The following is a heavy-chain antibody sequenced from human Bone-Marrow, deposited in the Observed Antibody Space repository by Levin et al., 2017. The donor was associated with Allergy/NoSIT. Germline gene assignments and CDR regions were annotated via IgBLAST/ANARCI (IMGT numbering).Heavy chain of an antibody. CDR1: GFSFGDYT. CDR2: MTSNGGSA. CDR3: VRDNQLRYGWFGNLDY. D-gene: IGHD3-10*01. J-gene: IGHJ4*02. Sequence: GESLKISCAASGFSFGDYTMHWVRQVPGKGPQWVSLMTSNGGSAYYGDSVKGRFTISRDNSKNSLYLQMNSLTTEDTALYYCVRDNQLRYGWFGNLDYWGQGTLVTVSS. V-gene: IGHV3-43*01.